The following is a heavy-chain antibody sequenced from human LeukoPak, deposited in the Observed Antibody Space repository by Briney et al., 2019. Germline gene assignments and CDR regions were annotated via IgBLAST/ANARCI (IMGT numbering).Heavy chain of an antibody. J-gene: IGHJ6*03. V-gene: IGHV1-8*01. CDR2: MNPNSGNT. CDR1: GYTFTSYD. Sequence: GASVKVSCKASGYTFTSYDINWVRQATGQGLEWMGWMNPNSGNTGYAQKCEGRVTMTRNTSISTAYMELSSLRSEDTAVYYCARGGYSSSWYSPGDYYYYMDVWGKGTTVTISS. CDR3: ARGGYSSSWYSPGDYYYYMDV. D-gene: IGHD6-13*01.